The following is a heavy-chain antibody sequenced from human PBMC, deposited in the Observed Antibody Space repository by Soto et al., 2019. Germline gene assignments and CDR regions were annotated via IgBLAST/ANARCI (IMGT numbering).Heavy chain of an antibody. CDR2: IRISGGDT. CDR1: GFTLSTYA. D-gene: IGHD4-17*01. Sequence: GSLRLSCAASGFTLSTYAMSWVRQAPGKGLEWVSTIRISGGDTYYADSVKGRFTISRDNSKSTLYLQMNSLSAEDTAVYYCAKDDYGDSGPIFDYRGQGTLVTVSS. J-gene: IGHJ4*02. V-gene: IGHV3-23*01. CDR3: AKDDYGDSGPIFDY.